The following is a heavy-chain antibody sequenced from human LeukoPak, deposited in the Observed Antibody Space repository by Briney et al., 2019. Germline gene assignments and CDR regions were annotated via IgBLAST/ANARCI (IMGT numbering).Heavy chain of an antibody. Sequence: SETLSLTCTVSGGSISSYYWSWIRQPAGKGLEWIGRIYTSGSTNYNPSLKSRVTMSVDTSKNQFSLKLSSVTAADTAVYYCATYYYDSSGYYYRYEYFQHWGQGTLVTVSS. J-gene: IGHJ1*01. CDR2: IYTSGST. D-gene: IGHD3-22*01. CDR3: ATYYYDSSGYYYRYEYFQH. CDR1: GGSISSYY. V-gene: IGHV4-4*07.